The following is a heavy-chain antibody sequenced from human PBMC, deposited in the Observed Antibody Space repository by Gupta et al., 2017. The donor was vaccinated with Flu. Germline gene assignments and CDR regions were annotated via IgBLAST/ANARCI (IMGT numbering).Heavy chain of an antibody. CDR3: ANGWYYGDYVLGY. V-gene: IGHV3-23*01. J-gene: IGHJ4*02. CDR1: SSYA. CDR2: ISGSGGRT. D-gene: IGHD4-17*01. Sequence: SSYAMSWVRQAPGKGLEWVSAISGSGGRTYYADAVKGRFTISRDNSKNTLYLQMNRLRAEDTAVYYCANGWYYGDYVLGYGGQGTLVTVSS.